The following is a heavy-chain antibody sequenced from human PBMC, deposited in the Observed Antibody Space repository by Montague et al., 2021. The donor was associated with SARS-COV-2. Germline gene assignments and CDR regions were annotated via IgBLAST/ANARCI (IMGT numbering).Heavy chain of an antibody. CDR1: GGSISSNF. V-gene: IGHV4-59*01. J-gene: IGHJ4*02. D-gene: IGHD5-12*01. Sequence: SEILSLTCTVSGGSISSNFWSWIRQPPGKGLEWIGYIYYSGSTNYNPSLKSRVTISVDTSKKQFSLQLSSATAADTAVYCCARTRGYDPLFDFWGQGTLVTVSS. CDR2: IYYSGST. CDR3: ARTRGYDPLFDF.